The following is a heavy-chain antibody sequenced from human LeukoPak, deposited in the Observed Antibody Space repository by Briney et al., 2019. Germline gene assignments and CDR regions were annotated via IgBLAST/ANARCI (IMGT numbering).Heavy chain of an antibody. Sequence: SETLSLTCTVSGSSISTYYWSWIRQPAGKGLEWIGRIYTSGFTDYNPSLKSRVTMSVDTSESQFSLKLSSVTAADTAVYYCARDLPYSSGWYGFDHWGQGTLVTVSS. CDR1: GSSISTYY. D-gene: IGHD6-19*01. CDR3: ARDLPYSSGWYGFDH. CDR2: IYTSGFT. J-gene: IGHJ4*02. V-gene: IGHV4-4*07.